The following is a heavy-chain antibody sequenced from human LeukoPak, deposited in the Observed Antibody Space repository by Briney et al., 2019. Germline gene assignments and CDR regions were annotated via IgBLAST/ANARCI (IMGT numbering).Heavy chain of an antibody. J-gene: IGHJ5*02. D-gene: IGHD5-12*01. V-gene: IGHV3-30*04. Sequence: PGGSLRLSCVASGIDFKVYEMHWVRQSPGKGLEWVALISDNGLRTNYAESLKGRFIVSRGNSKNTMDLQMNDLRVEDTGVYFCARERRGYGYGTLDPWGQGTLVTVSS. CDR1: GIDFKVYE. CDR3: ARERRGYGYGTLDP. CDR2: ISDNGLRT.